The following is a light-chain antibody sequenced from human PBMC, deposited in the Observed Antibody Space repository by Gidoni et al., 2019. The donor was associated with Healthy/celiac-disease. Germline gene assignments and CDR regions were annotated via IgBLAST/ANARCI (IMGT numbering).Light chain of an antibody. CDR2: EDN. J-gene: IGLJ2*01. Sequence: NFMLTHPHSVSQSPWTTVTISCTRISGSIASQYVQWYQQRPGSAPTTVIYEDNQRPSGVPDRFSGSIDSSSNSASLTISGLKTEDEADYYCQSYDSSNVVFGGGTKLTVL. CDR1: SGSIASQY. V-gene: IGLV6-57*04. CDR3: QSYDSSNVV.